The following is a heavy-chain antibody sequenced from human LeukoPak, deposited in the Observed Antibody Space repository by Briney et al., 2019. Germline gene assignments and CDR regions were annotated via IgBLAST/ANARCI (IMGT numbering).Heavy chain of an antibody. Sequence: PGGSLRLSCAASGFDFSRYGMSWVRQSPGKGLEWVSTFSGTSTLTYYADSVKGRFTISRDDSKNVLYLQMNSLRDEDTAVYYCAKGDSYYDLLTCFDFWGPGTLITVSS. CDR2: FSGTSTLT. CDR1: GFDFSRYG. D-gene: IGHD3-9*01. J-gene: IGHJ4*02. V-gene: IGHV3-23*01. CDR3: AKGDSYYDLLTCFDF.